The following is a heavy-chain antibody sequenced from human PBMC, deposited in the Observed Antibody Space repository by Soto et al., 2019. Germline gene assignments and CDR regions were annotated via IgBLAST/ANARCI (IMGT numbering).Heavy chain of an antibody. CDR1: GFTFSSDS. V-gene: IGHV3-48*01. CDR2: XXXXXXXX. CDR3: XXXXXXXY. Sequence: EVQLVESGGGLVQPGGSLRLSCAASGFTFSSDSMNWVRQAPGKGLEWVSXXXXXXXXXXXADSVKGRFTISRDNAEXXXXXXXXXXXXXXXXXXXXXXXXXXXYWGQGTLVTVSS. J-gene: IGHJ4*02.